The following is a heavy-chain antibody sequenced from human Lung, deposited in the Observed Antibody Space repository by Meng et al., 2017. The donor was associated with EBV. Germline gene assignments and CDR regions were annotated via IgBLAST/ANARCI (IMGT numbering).Heavy chain of an antibody. J-gene: IGHJ4*02. CDR1: SGSISSDTSS. CDR3: ARAKWGHSYGSEALYFDH. CDR2: VYRSGST. V-gene: IGHV4-30-2*01. Sequence: QLRLQESGSGLVKPSQTLSLNCAVSSGSISSDTSSWNWIRQRPGKGLEWIGFVYRSGSTYYNPSLKSRVIISVDRSNNQFSLELNSVSAADTAVYYCARAKWGHSYGSEALYFDHWGPGTLVTVSS. D-gene: IGHD5-18*01.